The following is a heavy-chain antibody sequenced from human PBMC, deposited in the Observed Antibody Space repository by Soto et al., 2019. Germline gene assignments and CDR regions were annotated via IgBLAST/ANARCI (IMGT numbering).Heavy chain of an antibody. Sequence: QVKLVQSGVEVKRPGASVKVSCKASGYTFSSFGITWVRQAPGQGLEWMGWISAYNGDTNYAQKFQGRVTMTTDTSTTSAYMELRSLRSDDTDVYYCARPLDYYYYAMDAWGQGTTVTVSS. V-gene: IGHV1-18*01. J-gene: IGHJ6*02. CDR1: GYTFSSFG. CDR3: ARPLDYYYYAMDA. CDR2: ISAYNGDT.